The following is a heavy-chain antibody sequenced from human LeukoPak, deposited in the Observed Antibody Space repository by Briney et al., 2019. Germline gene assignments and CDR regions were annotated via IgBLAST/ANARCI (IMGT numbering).Heavy chain of an antibody. V-gene: IGHV4-59*01. J-gene: IGHJ4*02. D-gene: IGHD1-26*01. Sequence: PSETLSLTRTVSGGSISSYYWSWIRQPPGKGLEWIGYIYYSGSTNYNPSLKSRVTISVDTSKNQFSLKLSSVTAADTAVYYCARDRRKLGLDYWGQGTLVTVSS. CDR2: IYYSGST. CDR3: ARDRRKLGLDY. CDR1: GGSISSYY.